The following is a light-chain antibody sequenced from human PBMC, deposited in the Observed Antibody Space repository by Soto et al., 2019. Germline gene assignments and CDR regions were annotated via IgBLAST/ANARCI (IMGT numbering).Light chain of an antibody. J-gene: IGKJ1*01. CDR3: LQYSSHSWK. Sequence: DIQMTHSPSSLSPSVGDRVTITCRASRSISDWLAWYQQKPGKAPELLIFDASNLKSGVSSRFSGSGSGTEFTLTISRLQPDDVATYYCLQYSSHSWKFGQGTKVDIK. V-gene: IGKV1-5*01. CDR1: RSISDW. CDR2: DAS.